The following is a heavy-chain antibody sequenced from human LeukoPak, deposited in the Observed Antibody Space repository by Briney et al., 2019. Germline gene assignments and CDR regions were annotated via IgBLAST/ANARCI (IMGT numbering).Heavy chain of an antibody. CDR2: IYYSGST. CDR1: GVSMTNYY. CDR3: ARQSLGPSRSGSSNNWFDP. J-gene: IGHJ5*02. Sequence: MPSETLSLTCSVSGVSMTNYYWSWIRQPPGKGLEWIGYIYYSGSTNYNPSLKSRVTISIDTPKNQFSLKLSSVTAADTAVYYCARQSLGPSRSGSSNNWFDPWGQGALVTVSS. D-gene: IGHD3-10*01. V-gene: IGHV4-59*08.